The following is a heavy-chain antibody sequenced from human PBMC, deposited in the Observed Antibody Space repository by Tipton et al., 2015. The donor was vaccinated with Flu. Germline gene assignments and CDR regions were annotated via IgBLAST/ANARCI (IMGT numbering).Heavy chain of an antibody. CDR3: TRATYTSSWNFYEFDF. CDR1: GASIVSGSYY. D-gene: IGHD1-7*01. Sequence: TLSLTCSVSGASIVSGSYYYNWIRQPAGKGLEWIGRIYTGGSTNYNPSLKGRVTLSVDRSKNLFSLKLSSVIGADTAVYFCTRATYTSSWNFYEFDFCGRGALVTVSS. CDR2: IYTGGST. V-gene: IGHV4-61*02. J-gene: IGHJ2*01.